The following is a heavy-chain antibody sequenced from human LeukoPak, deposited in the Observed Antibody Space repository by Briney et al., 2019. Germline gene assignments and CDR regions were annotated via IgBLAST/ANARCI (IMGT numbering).Heavy chain of an antibody. D-gene: IGHD5-18*01. J-gene: IGHJ5*02. Sequence: GESLKISCKGSGYSFPSYWIGWVRQMPGKGLEWMGIIYPGDSDTRYSPSFQGQVTISADKSISTAYLQWSSLKASDTAMYYCARHPTPYEGESYEFWFDPWGQGTLVTVSS. CDR1: GYSFPSYW. V-gene: IGHV5-51*01. CDR2: IYPGDSDT. CDR3: ARHPTPYEGESYEFWFDP.